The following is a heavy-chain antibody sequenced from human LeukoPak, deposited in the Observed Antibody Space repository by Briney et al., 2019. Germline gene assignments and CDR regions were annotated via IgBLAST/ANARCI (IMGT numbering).Heavy chain of an antibody. V-gene: IGHV4-59*01. CDR3: ARTSRHFYGSGSNLTPWPADMDV. CDR2: IYYSGST. J-gene: IGHJ6*02. Sequence: PSETLSLTCTVSGGSINSYYWTWIQQPPGKGLEWIGYIYYSGSTHYNPSLNSRVTISMDTSKNQFSLKLSSVTAADTAVYYCARTSRHFYGSGSNLTPWPADMDVWGQGTTVTVSS. CDR1: GGSINSYY. D-gene: IGHD3-10*01.